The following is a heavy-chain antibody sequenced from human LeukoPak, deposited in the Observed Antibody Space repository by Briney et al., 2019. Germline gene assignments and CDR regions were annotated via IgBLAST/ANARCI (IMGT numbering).Heavy chain of an antibody. CDR2: IRYDGSNK. Sequence: PGGSLRLSCAASGFTFSSYGMHWVRQAPGKGLEWVAFIRYDGSNKYYADSVKGRFTISRDNSKNTLYLQMNSLRAEDTAVYYCARDRYYYGSGSYPNTRSWFDPWGQGTLVTVSS. V-gene: IGHV3-30*02. J-gene: IGHJ5*02. CDR1: GFTFSSYG. CDR3: ARDRYYYGSGSYPNTRSWFDP. D-gene: IGHD3-10*01.